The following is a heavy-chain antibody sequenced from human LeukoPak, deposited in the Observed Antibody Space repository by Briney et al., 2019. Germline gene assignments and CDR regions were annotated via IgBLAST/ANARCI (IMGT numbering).Heavy chain of an antibody. CDR1: GFTFSSYW. Sequence: PGGSLRLSYAASGFTFSSYWMSWVRQAPGKGLEWVANIKQDGSEKYYVDSVKGRFTISRDNAKNSLYLQMNSLRAEDTAVYYCARDTLYCSGGSCYSYFDYWGQGTLVTVSS. D-gene: IGHD2-15*01. CDR3: ARDTLYCSGGSCYSYFDY. V-gene: IGHV3-7*01. CDR2: IKQDGSEK. J-gene: IGHJ4*02.